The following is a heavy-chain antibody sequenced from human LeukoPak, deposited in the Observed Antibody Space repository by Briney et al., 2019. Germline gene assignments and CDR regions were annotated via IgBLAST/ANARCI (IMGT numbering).Heavy chain of an antibody. CDR1: GYTFTGYY. CDR3: ARDGSWSSISYSDY. V-gene: IGHV1-2*02. CDR2: INPNSGDT. Sequence: GASVKVSCKASGYTFTGYYIHWVRQAPGQGLEWMGWINPNSGDTKYEQRFQGRVTMTRDTSISTAYMELTRLRFDDAAVYFCARDGSWSSISYSDYWGQGTLVTVSS. J-gene: IGHJ4*02. D-gene: IGHD2-2*01.